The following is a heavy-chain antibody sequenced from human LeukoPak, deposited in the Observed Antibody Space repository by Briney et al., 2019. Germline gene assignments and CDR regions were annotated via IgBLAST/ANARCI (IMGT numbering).Heavy chain of an antibody. V-gene: IGHV3-23*01. CDR3: AKGRARFGEFDY. J-gene: IGHJ4*02. D-gene: IGHD3-10*01. CDR2: ISGSGGST. CDR1: GFTFSSYA. Sequence: PGGSLRLSCAASGFTFSSYAMSWVRQAPGKGLEWVSAISGSGGSTGYADSAKGRFTISRDNSKNTLYLQMNSLRAEDTAVYYCAKGRARFGEFDYWGQGTLVTVSS.